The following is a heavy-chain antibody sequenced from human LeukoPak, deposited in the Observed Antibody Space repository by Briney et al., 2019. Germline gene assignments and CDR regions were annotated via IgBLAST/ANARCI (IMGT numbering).Heavy chain of an antibody. V-gene: IGHV1-18*01. Sequence: ASVRVSCKASGYTFTSYGISWVRQAPGQGLEWMGWISAYNSNTNYAQKLQGRVTMTTDTSTSTAYMELRSLRSDDTAVYYCARAASRDGYNDYWGQGTLVTVSS. CDR1: GYTFTSYG. CDR2: ISAYNSNT. J-gene: IGHJ4*02. D-gene: IGHD5-24*01. CDR3: ARAASRDGYNDY.